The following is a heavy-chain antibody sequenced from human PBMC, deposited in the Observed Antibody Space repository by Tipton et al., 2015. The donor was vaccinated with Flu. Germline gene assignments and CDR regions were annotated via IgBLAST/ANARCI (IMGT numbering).Heavy chain of an antibody. CDR2: IYYGGST. CDR1: GGSISSSTDH. V-gene: IGHV4-39*01. D-gene: IGHD4-11*01. CDR3: ARRDYSNYVSDPKNWFDP. J-gene: IGHJ5*02. Sequence: TLSLTCIVSGGSISSSTDHWGWIRQPPGKGLEWIGTIYYGGSTYFNPSLRSRVTISLDTSKNQFSLRLSSVTAADTAVYYCARRDYSNYVSDPKNWFDPWGQGILVTVSS.